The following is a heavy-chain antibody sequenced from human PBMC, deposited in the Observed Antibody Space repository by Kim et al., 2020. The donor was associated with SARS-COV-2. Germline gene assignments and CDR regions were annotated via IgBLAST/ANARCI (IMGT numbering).Heavy chain of an antibody. CDR1: GFTFSSYD. V-gene: IGHV3-13*04. CDR2: IGTAGDT. Sequence: GGSLRLSCAASGFTFSSYDMHWVRQATGKGLEWVSAIGTAGDTYYPGSVKGRFTISRENAKNSLYLQMNSLRAGDTAVYYCARADTAMGKYYFDYWGQGTLVTVSS. D-gene: IGHD5-18*01. CDR3: ARADTAMGKYYFDY. J-gene: IGHJ4*02.